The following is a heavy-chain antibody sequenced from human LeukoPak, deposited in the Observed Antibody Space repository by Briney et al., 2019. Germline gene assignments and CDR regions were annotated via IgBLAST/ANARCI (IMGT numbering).Heavy chain of an antibody. V-gene: IGHV4-34*01. Sequence: KTSETLSLTCAVYGGSFSGYYWSWIRQPPGKGLEWIGEINHSGSTNYNPSLKSRVTISVDTSKNQFSLKLSSVTAADTAVYYCARQSYYYDSSGYYGPLGYWGQGTLVTVSS. D-gene: IGHD3-22*01. CDR3: ARQSYYYDSSGYYGPLGY. J-gene: IGHJ4*02. CDR1: GGSFSGYY. CDR2: INHSGST.